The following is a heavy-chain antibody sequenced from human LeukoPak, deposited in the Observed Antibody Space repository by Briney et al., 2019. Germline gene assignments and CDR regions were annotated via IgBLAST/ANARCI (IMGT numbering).Heavy chain of an antibody. CDR3: ASEFREDHSGSQYFQH. V-gene: IGHV3-30*04. CDR2: MSYDGNEK. D-gene: IGHD5-12*01. Sequence: GRSLRLSCAASGLTFSSYAMHWVRQAPGKGLEWVAFMSYDGNEKHYADSVKGRFTISRDNSKNTLYLQMNSLRAEDTAVYFCASEFREDHSGSQYFQHWGQGTLVSVSS. J-gene: IGHJ1*01. CDR1: GLTFSSYA.